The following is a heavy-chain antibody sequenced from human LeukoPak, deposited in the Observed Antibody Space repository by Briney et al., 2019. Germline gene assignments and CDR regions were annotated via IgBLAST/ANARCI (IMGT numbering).Heavy chain of an antibody. Sequence: SETLSLTCTASGGSISSYYWSWIRQPAGKGLEWIGRIYTSGSTNYNPSLKSRVTMSVDTSKNQFSLKLSSVTAADTAVYYCAKLIGYYGSGSYFDYWGQGTLVTVSS. J-gene: IGHJ4*02. V-gene: IGHV4-4*07. CDR2: IYTSGST. D-gene: IGHD3-10*01. CDR3: AKLIGYYGSGSYFDY. CDR1: GGSISSYY.